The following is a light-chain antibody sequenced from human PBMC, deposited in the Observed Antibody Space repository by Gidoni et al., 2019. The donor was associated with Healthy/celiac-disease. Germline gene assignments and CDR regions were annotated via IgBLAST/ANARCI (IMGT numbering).Light chain of an antibody. CDR1: QSISSW. CDR2: KAS. V-gene: IGKV1-5*03. J-gene: IGKJ2*03. Sequence: DIQMTQSPSTLSASVGDRVTITCRASQSISSWLAWYQQKPGKDPKLLIYKASSLESGVPARFSGSGSGTEFTLTIRSLQPDDFATYYCQQYNSYSYSFXQXTKLEIK. CDR3: QQYNSYSYS.